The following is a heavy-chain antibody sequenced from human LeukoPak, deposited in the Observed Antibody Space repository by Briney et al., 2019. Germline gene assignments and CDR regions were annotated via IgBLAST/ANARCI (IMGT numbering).Heavy chain of an antibody. J-gene: IGHJ4*02. CDR1: GGSISSSSYY. D-gene: IGHD3-16*01. Sequence: PLETLSLTCTVSGGSISSSSYYWGWIRQPPGKGLEWIGSIYYSGSTYYNPSLKSRVTISVDTSKNQFSLKLSSVTAADTAVYYCARERPRNGGLFDYWGQGTLVTVSS. CDR2: IYYSGST. CDR3: ARERPRNGGLFDY. V-gene: IGHV4-39*02.